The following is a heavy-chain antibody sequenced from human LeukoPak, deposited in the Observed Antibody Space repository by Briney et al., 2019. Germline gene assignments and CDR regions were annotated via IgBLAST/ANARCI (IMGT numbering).Heavy chain of an antibody. CDR3: AKGYGSGWYGGYYFDY. Sequence: PGGSLRLSCAASGFTFSSYGMHWVRQAPGKGLEWVAFIRYDGSNKYYADSVKGRFTISRDTSKNTLYLQMNSLRAEDTAVYYCAKGYGSGWYGGYYFDYWGQGTLVTVSS. J-gene: IGHJ4*02. CDR1: GFTFSSYG. D-gene: IGHD6-19*01. V-gene: IGHV3-30*02. CDR2: IRYDGSNK.